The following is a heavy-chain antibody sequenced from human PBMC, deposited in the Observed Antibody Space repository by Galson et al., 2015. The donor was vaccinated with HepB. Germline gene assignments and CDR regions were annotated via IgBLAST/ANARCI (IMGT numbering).Heavy chain of an antibody. CDR2: SYDGTNK. Sequence: SLRLSCAASGFIVDSYTIHWVRQAPGKGLEWVPLSYDGTNKYYADSVKGRFSISRDSSKNTLYLQMDSLRVEDTAVYYCARGDVSDYVPTPFDSWGQGTLVTVSS. CDR1: GFIVDSYT. CDR3: ARGDVSDYVPTPFDS. V-gene: IGHV3-30*04. J-gene: IGHJ4*02. D-gene: IGHD1-26*01.